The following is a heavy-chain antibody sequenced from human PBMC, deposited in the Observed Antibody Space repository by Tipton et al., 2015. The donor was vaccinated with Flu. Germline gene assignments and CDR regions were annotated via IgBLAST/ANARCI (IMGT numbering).Heavy chain of an antibody. D-gene: IGHD3-16*01. CDR1: GFTFDYYG. V-gene: IGHV3-33*01. J-gene: IGHJ4*02. Sequence: SLRLSCAASGFTFDYYGMHWVRQAPGRGLQWVAFMWSDGGNEKYADSVKGRFAISRDNAKNTLYLQMNSLRAEDTAVYYCVRKSYVDYSQYKYYFDSWGQGTLVTVSS. CDR2: MWSDGGNE. CDR3: VRKSYVDYSQYKYYFDS.